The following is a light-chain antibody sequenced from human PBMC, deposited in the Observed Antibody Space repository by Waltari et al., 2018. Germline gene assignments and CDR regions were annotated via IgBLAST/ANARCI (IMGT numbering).Light chain of an antibody. CDR1: QGVGKY. Sequence: EIVLTQSPGTLSLPPGERATLSCRASQGVGKYLALYQQRPGQAPRLLLYHTSIRATGIPDRFSGSGYGTDFSLTISRLEPEDFAVYYCQKYDFLPATFGQGTTVEIK. J-gene: IGKJ1*01. CDR3: QKYDFLPAT. CDR2: HTS. V-gene: IGKV3-20*01.